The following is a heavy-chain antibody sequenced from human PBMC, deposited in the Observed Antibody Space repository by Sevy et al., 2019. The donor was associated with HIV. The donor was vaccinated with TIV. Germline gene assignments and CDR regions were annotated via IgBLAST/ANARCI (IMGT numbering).Heavy chain of an antibody. Sequence: SETLSLTCTVSGGSISSYYWSRIRQPPGKGLEWIGYIYYSGSTNYNPSLKSRVTISVDTSKNQFSLKLSSVTAADTAVYYCARVFPGYSSGWYYFDYWGQGTLVTVSS. V-gene: IGHV4-59*01. J-gene: IGHJ4*02. D-gene: IGHD6-19*01. CDR3: ARVFPGYSSGWYYFDY. CDR2: IYYSGST. CDR1: GGSISSYY.